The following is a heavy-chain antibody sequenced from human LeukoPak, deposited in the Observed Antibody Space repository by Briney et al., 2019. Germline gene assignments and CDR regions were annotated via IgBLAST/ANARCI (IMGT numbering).Heavy chain of an antibody. Sequence: PSETLSLTCTVSGGSISSYYWSWIRQPPGKGLEWTGYIYYSGSTNYNPSLKSRVTISVDTSKNQFSLKLSSVTAADTAVYYCARARVAAAGWFDPWGQGTLVTVSS. V-gene: IGHV4-59*12. CDR3: ARARVAAAGWFDP. D-gene: IGHD6-13*01. J-gene: IGHJ5*02. CDR1: GGSISSYY. CDR2: IYYSGST.